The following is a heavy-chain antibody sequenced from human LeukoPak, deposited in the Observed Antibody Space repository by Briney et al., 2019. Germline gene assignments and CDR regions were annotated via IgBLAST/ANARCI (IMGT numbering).Heavy chain of an antibody. CDR1: GGSISSYY. J-gene: IGHJ3*02. D-gene: IGHD5-24*01. CDR2: IYYSGST. V-gene: IGHV4-59*01. CDR3: ARESVEMAPDDAFDI. Sequence: SETLSLTCTVSGGSISSYYWSWIRQPPGKGLEWIGYIYYSGSTNYNPSLKSRVTISVDTSKNQFSLKLSSVTAADTAVYYCARESVEMAPDDAFDIWGQGTMVTVSS.